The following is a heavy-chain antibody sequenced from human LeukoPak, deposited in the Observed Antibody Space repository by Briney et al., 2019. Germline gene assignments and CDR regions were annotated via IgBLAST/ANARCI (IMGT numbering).Heavy chain of an antibody. CDR1: GYRFTDYW. Sequence: GESLKISCKGSGYRFTDYWIAWVRQMPGKGPEWMGVFYPSDSDTRYNPSFQGHVTISADKSISTAYLQWRSLRASDTAMYYCAREGDALSGYWDDGFAIWGQGTMVTVSS. D-gene: IGHD3-9*01. J-gene: IGHJ3*02. CDR3: AREGDALSGYWDDGFAI. V-gene: IGHV5-51*01. CDR2: FYPSDSDT.